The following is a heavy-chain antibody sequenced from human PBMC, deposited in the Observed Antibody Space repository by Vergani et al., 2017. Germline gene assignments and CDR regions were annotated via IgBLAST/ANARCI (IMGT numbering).Heavy chain of an antibody. CDR3: ARDTVTGSRYFDY. CDR1: GFTFSNYG. Sequence: QVQLVESGGGVVQPGGSLRLSCGASGFTFSNYGMHWVRQAPGKGLEWVTFIRYDGSNTYYADSVKGRFTISRDNYKNTLFLQLNSLRPEDTAVYYCARDTVTGSRYFDYWCQGTLVTVSS. D-gene: IGHD6-19*01. J-gene: IGHJ4*02. V-gene: IGHV3-30*02. CDR2: IRYDGSNT.